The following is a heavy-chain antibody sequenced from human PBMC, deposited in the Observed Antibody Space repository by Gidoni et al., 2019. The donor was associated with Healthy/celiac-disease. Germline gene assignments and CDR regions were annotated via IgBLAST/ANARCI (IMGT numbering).Heavy chain of an antibody. J-gene: IGHJ4*02. V-gene: IGHV3-49*05. CDR2: FCSKSYGGTI. D-gene: IGHD1-26*01. CDR1: GFTIGDYA. Sequence: EVQLVVSGGGVVTPERSVRPPCTNSGFTIGDYAISWFRQAAGKVLEWISFFCSKSYGGTIEYAASVKDRFTISIYDSKSIADPQMNSLKTEDTAVYDCTRVGYCETVDYWGQGTMVTVSS. CDR3: TRVGYCETVDY.